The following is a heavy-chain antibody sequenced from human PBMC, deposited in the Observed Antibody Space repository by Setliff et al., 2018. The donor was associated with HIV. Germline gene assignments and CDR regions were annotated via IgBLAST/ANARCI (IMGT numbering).Heavy chain of an antibody. J-gene: IGHJ4*02. D-gene: IGHD6-25*01. CDR2: ISVSGFNL. V-gene: IGHV3-21*01. CDR1: GFTFSTYN. Sequence: PGGSLRLSCAASGFTFSTYNMNWVRLAPGRGLEWISSISVSGFNLYYADSVKGRFFVSRDDAKNSLFLQMNSPKAEDTAVYFCARVRARYSSGWSFDYWGQGTPVTVSS. CDR3: ARVRARYSSGWSFDY.